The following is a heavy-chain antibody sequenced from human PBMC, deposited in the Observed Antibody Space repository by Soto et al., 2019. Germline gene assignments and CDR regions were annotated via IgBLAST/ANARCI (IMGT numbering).Heavy chain of an antibody. CDR3: ASHRSSWYGVDY. J-gene: IGHJ4*02. D-gene: IGHD6-13*01. Sequence: SETLSLTCAVSGYSISSGYYWGWIRQPPGKGLEWIGSIYHSGSTYYNPSLKSRVTISVDTSKNQFSLKLSSVTAADTAVYYCASHRSSWYGVDYWGQGTLVTVPS. V-gene: IGHV4-38-2*01. CDR1: GYSISSGYY. CDR2: IYHSGST.